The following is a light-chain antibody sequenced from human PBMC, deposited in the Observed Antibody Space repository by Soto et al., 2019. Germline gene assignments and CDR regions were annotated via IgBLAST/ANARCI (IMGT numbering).Light chain of an antibody. V-gene: IGLV1-40*01. Sequence: QSVLTQPPSVSGAPGQSVTISCTGSSSNIGAGYDVHWYQQLPVTAPRLLIYGNSNRPSGVPDRVSGSKSGTSASLAITGLQAEDEADYYCQSYDSSLSVVCGGGTKLTVL. CDR2: GNS. CDR3: QSYDSSLSVV. CDR1: SSNIGAGYD. J-gene: IGLJ3*02.